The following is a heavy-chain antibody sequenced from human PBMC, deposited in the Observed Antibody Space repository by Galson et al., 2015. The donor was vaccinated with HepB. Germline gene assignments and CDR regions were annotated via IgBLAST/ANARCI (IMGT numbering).Heavy chain of an antibody. CDR2: INAGNGNT. D-gene: IGHD3-16*01. V-gene: IGHV1-3*01. CDR1: GYTFTSYA. J-gene: IGHJ6*02. CDR3: ARDFGGEYLYYYYYYGMDV. Sequence: SVKVSCKASGYTFTSYAMHWVRQAPGQRLEWMGWINAGNGNTKYSQKFQGRVTITRDTSASTAYMELSSLRSEDTAVYYCARDFGGEYLYYYYYYGMDVWGQGTTVTVSS.